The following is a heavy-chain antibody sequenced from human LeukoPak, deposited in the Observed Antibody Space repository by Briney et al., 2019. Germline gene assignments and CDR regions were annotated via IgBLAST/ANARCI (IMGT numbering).Heavy chain of an antibody. D-gene: IGHD1-14*01. V-gene: IGHV3-7*01. CDR2: IKQDGSEK. CDR3: ARDLVGGTWASGY. J-gene: IGHJ4*02. CDR1: GFTFSSYW. Sequence: GGSLRLSCAAPGFTFSSYWMSWVRQAPGKGLEWVANIKQDGSEKYYADSVKGRFTISRDNAKNSLYLQMNSLRAEDTAVYYCARDLVGGTWASGYWGQGTLVTVSS.